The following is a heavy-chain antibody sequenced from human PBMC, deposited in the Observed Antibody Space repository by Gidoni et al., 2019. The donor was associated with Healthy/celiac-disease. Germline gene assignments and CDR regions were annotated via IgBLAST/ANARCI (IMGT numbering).Heavy chain of an antibody. J-gene: IGHJ4*02. V-gene: IGHV3-33*01. CDR2: LCYDGSTK. D-gene: IGHD2-2*01. Sequence: VQLVESGGGVVQPGRSRRVSCAAAGFTFSSYGRHWVRQAPGKGRGWVAVLCYDGSTKFYADSVKGRFTISRDNSKNTLYLQMTSLRAEDTAVFYCARCPDEVGFDYWGQGTLVTVSS. CDR1: GFTFSSYG. CDR3: ARCPDEVGFDY.